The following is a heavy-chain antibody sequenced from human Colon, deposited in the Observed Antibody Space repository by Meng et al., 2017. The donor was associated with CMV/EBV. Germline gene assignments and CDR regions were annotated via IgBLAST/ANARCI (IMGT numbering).Heavy chain of an antibody. CDR3: ARDRAANSFDP. CDR1: GFTFSSNW. J-gene: IGHJ5*02. V-gene: IGHV3-7*01. Sequence: GESLKISCAASGFTFSSNWMNWVRQAPGKGLEWVANIKQDGSEKYYVDSVKGRFTISRDNAKNSLYLQMNSLRAEDTAVYYCARDRAANSFDPWGQGTLVTVSS. D-gene: IGHD6-25*01. CDR2: IKQDGSEK.